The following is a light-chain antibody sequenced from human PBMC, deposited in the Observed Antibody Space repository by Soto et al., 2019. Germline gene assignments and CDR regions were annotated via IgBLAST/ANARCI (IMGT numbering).Light chain of an antibody. J-gene: IGKJ4*01. CDR2: GAS. CDR3: QQYNNWPLT. Sequence: EIVLTQSPGTLSLSPGERATLSFRASQSVSINDLAWYQQKPGQAPRLLIYGASIRATGIPDRFSGSGSATEFTLTISSLQSEDFAVYYCQQYNNWPLTFGGGTKVDIK. V-gene: IGKV3D-15*01. CDR1: QSVSIN.